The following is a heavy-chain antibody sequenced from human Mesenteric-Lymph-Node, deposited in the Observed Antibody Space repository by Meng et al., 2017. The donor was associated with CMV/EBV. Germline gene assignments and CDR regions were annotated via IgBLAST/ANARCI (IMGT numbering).Heavy chain of an antibody. CDR3: ARVFWSGYPNFDL. J-gene: IGHJ4*02. CDR2: IDQDGSQR. CDR1: GFTFSSYW. D-gene: IGHD3-3*01. Sequence: ESLKISCVASGFTFSSYWMSWGRQAPGKGLQWVANIDQDGSQRYSVDSLKGRFTISRDNALNSLYLKMNSLRVEDTAVYYCARVFWSGYPNFDLWGLGTLVTVSS. V-gene: IGHV3-7*04.